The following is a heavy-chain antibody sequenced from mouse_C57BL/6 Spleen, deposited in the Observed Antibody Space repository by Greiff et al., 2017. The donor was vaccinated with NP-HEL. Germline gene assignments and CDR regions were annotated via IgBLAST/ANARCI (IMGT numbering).Heavy chain of an antibody. D-gene: IGHD2-3*01. CDR3: ARGDDGYYVHYYAMDY. CDR1: GYTFTSYW. CDR2: IYPGSGST. J-gene: IGHJ4*01. Sequence: QVQLQQPGAELVKPGASVKMSCKASGYTFTSYWITWVKQRPGQGLAWIGDIYPGSGSTNYNEKFKSKATLTVDTSSSTAYMQLSSLTSEDSAVYYWARGDDGYYVHYYAMDYWGQGTSVTVSS. V-gene: IGHV1-55*01.